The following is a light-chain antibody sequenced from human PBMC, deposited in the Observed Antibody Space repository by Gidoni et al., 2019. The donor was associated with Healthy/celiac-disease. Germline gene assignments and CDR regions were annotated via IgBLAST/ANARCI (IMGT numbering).Light chain of an antibody. J-gene: IGKJ4*01. CDR1: QSVSSN. CDR2: GAS. V-gene: IGKV3-15*01. CDR3: QQYNNWPLT. Sequence: EIVMTQSPATLSVSPGERATLSCRASQSVSSNLAWYQQKPGQAPRILIYGASTRATGIPARFSGSGSGTEVTLTISSRQSEDFAVYYCQQYNNWPLTFGGGTKVEIK.